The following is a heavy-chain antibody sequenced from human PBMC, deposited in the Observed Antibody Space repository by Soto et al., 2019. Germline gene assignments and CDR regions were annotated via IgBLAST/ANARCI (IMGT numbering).Heavy chain of an antibody. CDR2: INHSGST. Sequence: SETLSLTCAVYGGSFSGYYWSWIRQPPGKGLEWIGEINHSGSTNYNPSLKSRVTISVDRSKNQFSLELSSVTAADTAVYYCARVVGYYFDFWGQGTLVTVSS. CDR3: ARVVGYYFDF. CDR1: GGSFSGYY. J-gene: IGHJ4*02. D-gene: IGHD3-10*01. V-gene: IGHV4-34*01.